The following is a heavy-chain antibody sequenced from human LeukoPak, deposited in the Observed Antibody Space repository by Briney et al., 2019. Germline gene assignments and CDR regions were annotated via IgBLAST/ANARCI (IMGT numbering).Heavy chain of an antibody. J-gene: IGHJ6*03. CDR2: INHSGST. Sequence: SETPSLTCAVYGGSFSGYYWSWFRQPPGKGLEWIGEINHSGSTNYNPSLKSRVTISADTSKNQFSLKLRSVTAADTAVYYCARTQSWFGELFSTKYYSYYMDVWGKGTTVTISS. CDR1: GGSFSGYY. V-gene: IGHV4-34*01. D-gene: IGHD3-10*01. CDR3: ARTQSWFGELFSTKYYSYYMDV.